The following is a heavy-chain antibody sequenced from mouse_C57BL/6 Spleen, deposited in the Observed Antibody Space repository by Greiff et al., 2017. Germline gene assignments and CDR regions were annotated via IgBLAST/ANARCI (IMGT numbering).Heavy chain of an antibody. CDR3: TPYYYGSSYFDD. Sequence: QVQLQHSGAELLSPGPSVTLSCKASAYTFTDYEMHWVKQTPVHVLAWIGAIAPETGGTAYNQKFKGKAILTADKSSSTAYMELRSLTSEDSAVYYCTPYYYGSSYFDDWGKGTTLTVSS. D-gene: IGHD1-1*01. CDR1: AYTFTDYE. V-gene: IGHV1-15*01. CDR2: IAPETGGT. J-gene: IGHJ2*01.